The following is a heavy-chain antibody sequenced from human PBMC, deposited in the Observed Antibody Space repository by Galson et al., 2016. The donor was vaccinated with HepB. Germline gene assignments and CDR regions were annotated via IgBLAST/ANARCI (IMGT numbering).Heavy chain of an antibody. J-gene: IGHJ4*01. CDR3: ARDGGAAWIQLWFDN. D-gene: IGHD5-18*01. CDR1: GFRFGTYA. CDR2: ISNDGNNK. V-gene: IGHV3-30*04. Sequence: SLRLSCAASGFRFGTYAMHWVRQAPGKGLEWVAGISNDGNNKYYIDSAKGRFTISRDNFRNTLYLQLSSLRVEDTAVYYCARDGGAAWIQLWFDNWGHGTVVTVSS.